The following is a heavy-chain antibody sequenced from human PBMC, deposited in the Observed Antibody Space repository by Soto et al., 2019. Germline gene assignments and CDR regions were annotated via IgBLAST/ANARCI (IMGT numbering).Heavy chain of an antibody. V-gene: IGHV3-23*01. D-gene: IGHD6-19*01. J-gene: IGHJ4*02. Sequence: GGSLRLSCVASGFTFSYYAMGWVRQAPGKGLEWVSVIDNSGGTTYYTDSVKGRFTISRDNSKNTLYLQMSSLRAEDTAIYNWAKDATRSDGWYYFDYWGQEPLVTVSS. CDR1: GFTFSYYA. CDR2: IDNSGGTT. CDR3: AKDATRSDGWYYFDY.